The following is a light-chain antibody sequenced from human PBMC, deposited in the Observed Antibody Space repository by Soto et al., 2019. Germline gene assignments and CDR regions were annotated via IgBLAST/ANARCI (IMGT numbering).Light chain of an antibody. CDR3: QQRSNWPIT. J-gene: IGKJ5*01. CDR2: DAS. Sequence: ETVLTQSPATLSLSPGERATLSCRASQSVSSYLAWYQQKPGQAPRLLIYDASNRATGIPARFSGSGSGTDFTLTISSLEPADFAVYHCQQRSNWPITFGQGTRLEIK. V-gene: IGKV3-11*01. CDR1: QSVSSY.